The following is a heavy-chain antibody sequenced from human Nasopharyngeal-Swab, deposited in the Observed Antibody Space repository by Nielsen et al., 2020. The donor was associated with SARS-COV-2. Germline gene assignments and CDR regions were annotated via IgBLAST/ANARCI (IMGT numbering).Heavy chain of an antibody. J-gene: IGHJ4*02. CDR3: ARVPSDYGDPAGFDY. CDR1: GCSLIIIGYY. D-gene: IGHD4-17*01. V-gene: IGHV4-39*02. Sequence: AETLSRTCTVSGCSLIIIGYYWVWIRQPPGKGLEWIGYIYYSGSTYYNPSLDSPFSISVYTSKNHFSLKVSSVTAADTAVYYCARVPSDYGDPAGFDYWGQGILVTVSS. CDR2: IYYSGST.